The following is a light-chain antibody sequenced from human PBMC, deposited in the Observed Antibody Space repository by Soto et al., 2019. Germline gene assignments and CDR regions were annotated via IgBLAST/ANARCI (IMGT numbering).Light chain of an antibody. CDR3: QQYDYSRT. V-gene: IGKV1-5*01. J-gene: IGKJ1*01. CDR2: DVS. Sequence: DIQMTKSTSALSAAVGDTVTISFRASQSIAASLAWYQHKPGEAPKLLIYDVSSLETGVPSRFSGSGSGTEFSLTIRGLQPDDFATYYCQQYDYSRTFGQGTKVDI. CDR1: QSIAAS.